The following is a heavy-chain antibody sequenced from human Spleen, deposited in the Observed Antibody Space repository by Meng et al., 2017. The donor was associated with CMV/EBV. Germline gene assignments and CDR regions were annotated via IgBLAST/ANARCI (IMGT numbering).Heavy chain of an antibody. V-gene: IGHV4-34*01. CDR1: GFSFIRYS. D-gene: IGHD5/OR15-5a*01. J-gene: IGHJ4*02. Sequence: ESLKISCTASGFSFIRYSMNWVRQAPGKGLEWIGEINHSGSTNYNPSLKSRVTISVDTSKNQFSLKLSSVTAADTAVYYCARGRRGYSVYWGQGTLVTVSS. CDR3: ARGRRGYSVY. CDR2: INHSGST.